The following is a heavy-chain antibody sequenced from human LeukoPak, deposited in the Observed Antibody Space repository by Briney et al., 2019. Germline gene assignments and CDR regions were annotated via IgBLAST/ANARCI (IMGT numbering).Heavy chain of an antibody. CDR2: IKQDGGQI. Sequence: GGSLRLSCAASEFTFSSYWMSWVRQAPGKGLEWVANIKQDGGQIYYLESVKGRFTVSRDNTKNSLYLQMNSLRVEDTAVFYCARDQYDTWSRRGNFDSWGQGTLVIVSS. CDR3: ARDQYDTWSRRGNFDS. CDR1: EFTFSSYW. V-gene: IGHV3-7*03. D-gene: IGHD3-3*01. J-gene: IGHJ4*02.